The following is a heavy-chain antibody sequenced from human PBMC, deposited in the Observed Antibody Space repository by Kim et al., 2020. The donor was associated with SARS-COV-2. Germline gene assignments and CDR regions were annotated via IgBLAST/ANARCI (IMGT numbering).Heavy chain of an antibody. V-gene: IGHV4-39*01. CDR1: GGSISSSSYY. CDR2: MYHGGST. CDR3: ARHSYYYASGSLNYFDP. J-gene: IGHJ5*02. D-gene: IGHD3-10*01. Sequence: SETLSLTCTVSGGSISSSSYYWGWIRQPPGKGLEWIGSMYHGGSTYYNPSLKSRVTFSVDTSKSQFSLKLASVTAADTAVYYCARHSYYYASGSLNYFDP.